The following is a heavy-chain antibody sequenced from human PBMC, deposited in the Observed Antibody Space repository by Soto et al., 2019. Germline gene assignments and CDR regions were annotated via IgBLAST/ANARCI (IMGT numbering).Heavy chain of an antibody. CDR3: ARDIVVVPAAEPNNWFDP. V-gene: IGHV1-69*06. Sequence: SVKVSCKASGGTFSSYAISWVRQAPGQGLEWMGGIIPIFGTANYAQKFQGRVTITADKSTSTAYTELSSLRSEDTAVYYCARDIVVVPAAEPNNWFDPWGQGTLVTVSS. J-gene: IGHJ5*02. CDR1: GGTFSSYA. CDR2: IIPIFGTA. D-gene: IGHD2-2*01.